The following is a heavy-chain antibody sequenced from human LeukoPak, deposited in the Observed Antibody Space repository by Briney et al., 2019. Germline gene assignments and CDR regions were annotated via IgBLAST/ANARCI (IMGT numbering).Heavy chain of an antibody. CDR2: KNLKSGNT. CDR3: ARGLTSYAIWVYYYYMDV. CDR1: GYTFTSYD. D-gene: IGHD2-2*01. Sequence: GASVKVSCKASGYTFTSYDINWVRQPTGQGLEWMGWKNLKSGNTGYAQKFQGRVTMTRNTSISTAYMELSSLRSEDTAVYYCARGLTSYAIWVYYYYMDVWGKGTTVTISS. V-gene: IGHV1-8*01. J-gene: IGHJ6*03.